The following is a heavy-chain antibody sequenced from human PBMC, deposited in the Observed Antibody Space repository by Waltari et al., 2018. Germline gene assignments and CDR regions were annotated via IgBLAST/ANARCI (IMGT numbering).Heavy chain of an antibody. D-gene: IGHD5-18*01. Sequence: ELQVVESGGGLVQPGGALRLSRAASGFTFSSSGLHWAGQDLGKGLVWVSRINTDGSGTSYADSVKGRFTISRDNAKNTLYLQMNSLRAEDTAVYYCARSEYNYAPGGWIDPWGQGTLVTVSS. CDR3: ARSEYNYAPGGWIDP. CDR1: GFTFSSSG. V-gene: IGHV3-74*01. CDR2: INTDGSGT. J-gene: IGHJ5*02.